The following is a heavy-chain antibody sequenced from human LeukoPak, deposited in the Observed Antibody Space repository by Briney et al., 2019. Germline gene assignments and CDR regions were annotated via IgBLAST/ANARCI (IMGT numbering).Heavy chain of an antibody. J-gene: IGHJ5*02. CDR2: IIPIFGTA. D-gene: IGHD6-13*01. Sequence: SVKVSCKASGGTFSSYAISWVRQAPGQGLEWMGGIIPIFGTANYAQKFQGRVTITADESTSTAYMELSSLRSEDTAVYYCARARRAGYSSSLKSGWFDPWGQGTLVTVS. CDR3: ARARRAGYSSSLKSGWFDP. V-gene: IGHV1-69*13. CDR1: GGTFSSYA.